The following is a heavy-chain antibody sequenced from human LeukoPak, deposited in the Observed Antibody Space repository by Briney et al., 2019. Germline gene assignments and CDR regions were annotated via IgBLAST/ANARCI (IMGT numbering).Heavy chain of an antibody. CDR3: ARQEYYYDSIGYHYPDY. V-gene: IGHV5-51*01. J-gene: IGHJ4*02. CDR2: IHPGDSDT. Sequence: HGESLKISCKGSGYSCTSYWIGWVRQMPGKGLEWMGIIHPGDSDTRYSPSFQGQVTISADKSISTAYLQWSSLKASDTAMYYCARQEYYYDSIGYHYPDYWGQGNLVTVSS. CDR1: GYSCTSYW. D-gene: IGHD3-22*01.